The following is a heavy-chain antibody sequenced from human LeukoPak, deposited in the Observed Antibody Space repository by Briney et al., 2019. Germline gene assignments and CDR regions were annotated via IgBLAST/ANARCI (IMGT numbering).Heavy chain of an antibody. CDR2: ISNIGTT. Sequence: SETLSLTCSVSGVLVKSFYWNWIRQSPGKGLEWIGYISNIGTTKYNPGLKSRVTISADTSKNQFSLELSSVTAADTAVYYCARRRRDCSGDFCFLFDYWGQGTLATVSS. CDR1: GVLVKSFY. CDR3: ARRRRDCSGDFCFLFDY. D-gene: IGHD2-21*01. V-gene: IGHV4-59*08. J-gene: IGHJ4*02.